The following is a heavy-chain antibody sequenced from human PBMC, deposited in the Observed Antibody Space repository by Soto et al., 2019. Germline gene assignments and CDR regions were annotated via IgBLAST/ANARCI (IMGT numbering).Heavy chain of an antibody. D-gene: IGHD6-19*01. CDR1: GFSLSTYG. V-gene: IGHV3-33*01. CDR3: AREQQWVVYGASDL. Sequence: QVQLVESGGGVVQPGRSLRLSCAASGFSLSTYGMYWVRQAPGKGLEWVAVMWHDGSNKDYADSVKGRFTISRDNSKNTLYLQMNSLRAEDTAVYYCAREQQWVVYGASDLWGQGTMVTVSS. J-gene: IGHJ3*01. CDR2: MWHDGSNK.